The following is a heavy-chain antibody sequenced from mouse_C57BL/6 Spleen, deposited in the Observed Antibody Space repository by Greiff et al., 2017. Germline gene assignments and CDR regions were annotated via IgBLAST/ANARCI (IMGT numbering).Heavy chain of an antibody. Sequence: EVQLQQSGPELVKPGASVKISCKASGYTFTDYYMNWVKQSHGKSLEWIGDINPNNGGTSYNQKFKGKATLTVDKSSSTAYMELRSLTSEDSAVYYCARNDYDDGFPSMDYWGQGTSVTVSS. CDR1: GYTFTDYY. D-gene: IGHD2-4*01. CDR3: ARNDYDDGFPSMDY. V-gene: IGHV1-26*01. CDR2: INPNNGGT. J-gene: IGHJ4*01.